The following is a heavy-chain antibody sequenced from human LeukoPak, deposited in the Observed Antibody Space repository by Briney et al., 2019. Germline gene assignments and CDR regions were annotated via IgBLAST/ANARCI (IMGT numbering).Heavy chain of an antibody. CDR3: AHGGNSGSYSEN. J-gene: IGHJ4*02. CDR1: GASISNHY. CDR2: IYSSGDT. V-gene: IGHV4-4*07. D-gene: IGHD1-26*01. Sequence: SETLSLTCTVSGASISNHYWSWIRQPAGKALEWIGRIYSSGDTDYNPSLKSRVTMSVDTSKSQFSLKLGSVIAADTAVYYCAHGGNSGSYSENWGQGTLVTVS.